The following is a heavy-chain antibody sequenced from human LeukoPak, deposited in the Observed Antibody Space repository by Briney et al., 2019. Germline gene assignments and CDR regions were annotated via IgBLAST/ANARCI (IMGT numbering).Heavy chain of an antibody. V-gene: IGHV4-59*01. CDR1: GGSISSYY. J-gene: IGHJ3*02. Sequence: SETLSLTCTVSGGSISSYYWRWIRQPPGKGLEWIGYIYYSGSTNYNPSLKSRVTISVDTSKNQFSLKLSSVTAADTAVYYCARDSLAGSSGNAFDIWGQGTMVTVSS. CDR3: ARDSLAGSSGNAFDI. D-gene: IGHD6-6*01. CDR2: IYYSGST.